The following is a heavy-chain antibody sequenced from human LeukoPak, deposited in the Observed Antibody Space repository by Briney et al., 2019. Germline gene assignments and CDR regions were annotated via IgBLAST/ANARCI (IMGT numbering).Heavy chain of an antibody. J-gene: IGHJ4*02. V-gene: IGHV3-23*01. CDR1: GITFSSYA. CDR2: ISGSGRST. CDR3: AKDAVNSGSSY. Sequence: GGSLRLSCAASGITFSSYAMSWVRQAPGKGLESVSGISGSGRSTFYADSVKGRFTISRDNSKNTLYLQMNRLRAADTAVYYCAKDAVNSGSSYWGQGTLVTVSS. D-gene: IGHD6-25*01.